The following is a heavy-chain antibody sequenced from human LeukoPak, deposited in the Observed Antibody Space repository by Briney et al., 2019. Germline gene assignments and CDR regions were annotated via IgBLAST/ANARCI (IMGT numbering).Heavy chain of an antibody. CDR1: GGSISSSSYY. Sequence: SETLSLTCTVSGGSISSSSYYWTWIRQPPGKGLEWIGSIYYSGTTFYNPSLKSRLTISLDTSKNKFFLILSSVTVADTAVYYCARGKVPDPWGQGTLVTVSS. D-gene: IGHD1-14*01. CDR2: IYYSGTT. CDR3: ARGKVPDP. V-gene: IGHV4-30-4*08. J-gene: IGHJ5*02.